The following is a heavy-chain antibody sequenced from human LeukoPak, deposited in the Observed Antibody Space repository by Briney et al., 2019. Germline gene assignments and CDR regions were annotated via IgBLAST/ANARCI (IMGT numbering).Heavy chain of an antibody. V-gene: IGHV1-18*01. CDR3: ARGTVAAAGTGNFDY. CDR1: GYTFTSYG. D-gene: IGHD6-13*01. J-gene: IGHJ4*02. CDR2: ISAYNGNT. Sequence: ASVKVSCKASGYTFTSYGISWVRQAPGQGLEWMGWISAYNGNTNYAQKLQGRVIMTTDTSTSTAYMELRSLRSDDTAVYYCARGTVAAAGTGNFDYWGQGTLVTVSS.